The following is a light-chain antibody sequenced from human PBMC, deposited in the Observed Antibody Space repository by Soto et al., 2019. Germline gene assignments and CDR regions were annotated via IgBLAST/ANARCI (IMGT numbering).Light chain of an antibody. V-gene: IGKV1-39*01. CDR1: ETISTF. CDR2: AAS. CDR3: QQSYDITPIT. J-gene: IGKJ5*01. Sequence: DIQMTQSPSSLSVSVGDRVTMTCRASETISTFLNWYQVKPGKAPKLLIYAASTLQDGLPSRFSGSGSGTDFTLTINSLQPEDFASYYCQQSYDITPITFGQGTRLEIK.